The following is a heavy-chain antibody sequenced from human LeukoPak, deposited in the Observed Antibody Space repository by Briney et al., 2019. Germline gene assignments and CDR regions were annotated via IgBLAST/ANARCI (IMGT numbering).Heavy chain of an antibody. CDR3: ARHGWYYDSSGPDLFDY. Sequence: GESLKISCKGSGYSFTSYWIGWVRQMPGKGLEWMGIIYPGDSDTGYSPSFQGQVTISADKSISTAYLQWSSLKASDTAMYYCARHGWYYDSSGPDLFDYWGQGTLVTVSS. D-gene: IGHD3-22*01. V-gene: IGHV5-51*01. CDR2: IYPGDSDT. J-gene: IGHJ4*02. CDR1: GYSFTSYW.